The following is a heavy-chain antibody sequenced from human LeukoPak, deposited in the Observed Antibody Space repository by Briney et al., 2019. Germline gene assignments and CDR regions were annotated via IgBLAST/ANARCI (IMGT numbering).Heavy chain of an antibody. V-gene: IGHV3-33*01. CDR3: ARDHPEYGDAAFDY. CDR2: IWYDGSNK. CDR1: GFTFSSYG. J-gene: IGHJ4*02. Sequence: QPGRSLRLSCAASGFTFSSYGMHWVRQAPGKGLEWVAVIWYDGSNKYYADSVKGRFTISRDNSKNTLYPQMNSLRAEDTAVYYCARDHPEYGDAAFDYWGQGTLVTVSS. D-gene: IGHD4-17*01.